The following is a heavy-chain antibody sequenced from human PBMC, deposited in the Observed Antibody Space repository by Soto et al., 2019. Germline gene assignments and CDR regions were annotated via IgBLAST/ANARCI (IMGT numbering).Heavy chain of an antibody. CDR1: GYTCSTHV. Sequence: GASVKVSCKASGYTCSTHVISWVRQAPGQGLEWMGWISAYNGDTKYAQKLQGRVTMTTDASTSTAYMELRSLRSDDTTVYYCARLESPGLGVFFGPWGQGTLVTVSS. J-gene: IGHJ5*01. CDR2: ISAYNGDT. V-gene: IGHV1-18*01. CDR3: ARLESPGLGVFFGP. D-gene: IGHD3-16*01.